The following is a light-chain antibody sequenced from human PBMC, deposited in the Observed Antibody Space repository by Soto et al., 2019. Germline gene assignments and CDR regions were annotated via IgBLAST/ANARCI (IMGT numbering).Light chain of an antibody. CDR1: QSVSSNY. Sequence: EIVLTQSPGTLSLSPGERATLSCRASQSVSSNYLAWFQQTPGQAPRLLIYDASTRATGIPDRFSGSGSGTDFTLTISRLEPEDFAVYYCQQYGSSPRTFGRGTKVEIK. CDR2: DAS. V-gene: IGKV3-20*01. CDR3: QQYGSSPRT. J-gene: IGKJ1*01.